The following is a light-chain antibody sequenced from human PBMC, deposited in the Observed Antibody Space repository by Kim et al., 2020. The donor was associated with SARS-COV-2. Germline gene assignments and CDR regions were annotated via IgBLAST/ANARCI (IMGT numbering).Light chain of an antibody. J-gene: IGLJ3*02. Sequence: ASVKLTSPLSRGTGSNAVAWHQQRPERGAGYLMKVNNDGRHIKGDGIPDRFSGSSSGAERYLTISGVQSDDEADYYCQTWGTGFWVFGGGTKLTVL. CDR1: RGTGSNA. CDR3: QTWGTGFWV. V-gene: IGLV4-69*01. CDR2: VNNDGRH.